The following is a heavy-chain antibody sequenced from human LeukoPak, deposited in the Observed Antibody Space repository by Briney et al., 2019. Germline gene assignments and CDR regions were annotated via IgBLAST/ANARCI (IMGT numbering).Heavy chain of an antibody. J-gene: IGHJ4*02. CDR2: ISSGSGTI. CDR3: ASYCSTTSCYEVDY. Sequence: PGGSLRLSCEASGFTFSSYSMNWVRQAPGKGLEWVSYISSGSGTIYYAESVKGRFTISRDNAKNSLYLQMNSLRAEDTAVYYCASYCSTTSCYEVDYWGQGTLVTVSS. V-gene: IGHV3-48*04. D-gene: IGHD2-2*01. CDR1: GFTFSSYS.